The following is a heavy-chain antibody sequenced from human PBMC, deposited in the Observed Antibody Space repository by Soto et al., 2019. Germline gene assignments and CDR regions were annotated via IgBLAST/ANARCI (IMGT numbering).Heavy chain of an antibody. Sequence: PSETLSLTCTVSGGSISSGDYYWSWIRQPPGKGLEWIGYIYYSGSTYYNPSLKSRVTISVDTSKNQFSLKLSSVTAADTAVYYCATGGLRYFDWLLWGQGTLVTVSS. V-gene: IGHV4-30-4*01. CDR2: IYYSGST. CDR1: GGSISSGDYY. J-gene: IGHJ4*02. CDR3: ATGGLRYFDWLL. D-gene: IGHD3-9*01.